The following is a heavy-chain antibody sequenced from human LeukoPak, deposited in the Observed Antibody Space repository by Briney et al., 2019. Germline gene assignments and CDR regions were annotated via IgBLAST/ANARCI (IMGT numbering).Heavy chain of an antibody. CDR3: ARGPTAAKAFDI. Sequence: GGSLRLSCAASGFTFSSYAMNWVRQAPGKGLEWVSSISNTGAYIYYPDSMRGRFTVSRDNAKNSLYLQLNSLGAEDTALYYCARGPTAAKAFDIWGQGTMVTVSS. J-gene: IGHJ3*02. V-gene: IGHV3-21*01. CDR2: ISNTGAYI. CDR1: GFTFSSYA. D-gene: IGHD4-17*01.